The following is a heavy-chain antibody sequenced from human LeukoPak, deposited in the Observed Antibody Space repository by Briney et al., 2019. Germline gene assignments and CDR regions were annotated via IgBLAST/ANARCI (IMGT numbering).Heavy chain of an antibody. D-gene: IGHD3-22*01. V-gene: IGHV1-18*01. CDR3: ARDGHRMYYYEGSDYRFDY. J-gene: IGHJ4*02. CDR1: GYTFNRYG. Sequence: ASVKVSCKASGYTFNRYGISWVRQAPGQGLEWMGWISGYNGNTKYAQKVQGRVTMTIDTSTSTAYMELRSLRSDDKAVFYCARDGHRMYYYEGSDYRFDYWGQGTLVTVSS. CDR2: ISGYNGNT.